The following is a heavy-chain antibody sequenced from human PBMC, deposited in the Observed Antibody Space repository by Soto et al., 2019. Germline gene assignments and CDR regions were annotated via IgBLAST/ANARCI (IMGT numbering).Heavy chain of an antibody. D-gene: IGHD3-22*01. Sequence: ASVNVSCKSSGGTFSRYSLSWVRQAPGQGPECMGGIVPMFGTANYAQKFQGRVTITADESPSTAYMQLSSLRSEDTAVYYCARGVYYDSRGYYFFFWGQGTLVTVSS. CDR3: ARGVYYDSRGYYFFF. CDR2: IVPMFGTA. V-gene: IGHV1-69*13. J-gene: IGHJ4*02. CDR1: GGTFSRYS.